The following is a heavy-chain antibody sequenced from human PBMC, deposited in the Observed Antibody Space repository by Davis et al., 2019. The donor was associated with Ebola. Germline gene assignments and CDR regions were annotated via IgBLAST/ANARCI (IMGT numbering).Heavy chain of an antibody. J-gene: IGHJ4*02. CDR3: ARVPGYSYGLDY. D-gene: IGHD5-18*01. Sequence: MPSETLSLTCTVSGGSISSYYWSWIRQPPGKGLEWIRYFYYSGCPNYNPSLKSRVTISVDTSKNQFSLKLSSVTAADKAVYYCARVPGYSYGLDYWGQGTLVTVSS. CDR1: GGSISSYY. CDR2: FYYSGCP. V-gene: IGHV4-59*01.